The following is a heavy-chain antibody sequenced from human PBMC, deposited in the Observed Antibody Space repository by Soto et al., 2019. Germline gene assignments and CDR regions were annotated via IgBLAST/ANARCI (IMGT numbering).Heavy chain of an antibody. Sequence: QVQLQESGPGLVKPSDTLSLTCAVSGYSISSSNWWGWIRQPPGKGLEWIGYIYYSGSTYYNPSLKSRVTXSXDXPKNQFALKLSSVTAVDTAVYYCAAGGIVGATTADYWGQGTLVTVSS. CDR3: AAGGIVGATTADY. J-gene: IGHJ4*02. CDR2: IYYSGST. V-gene: IGHV4-28*01. D-gene: IGHD1-26*01. CDR1: GYSISSSNW.